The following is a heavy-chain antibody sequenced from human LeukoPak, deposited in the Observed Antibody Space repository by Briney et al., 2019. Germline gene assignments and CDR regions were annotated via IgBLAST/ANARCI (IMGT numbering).Heavy chain of an antibody. V-gene: IGHV1-46*01. D-gene: IGHD4-23*01. CDR1: GYTFTNYY. J-gene: IGHJ3*02. CDR3: ARGQTHHDVFGM. CDR2: INPSGGIT. Sequence: EASVKVSCKASGYTFTNYYMHWVRQAPGQGLEWMGAINPSGGITSNAQKFLGKITMTRDMSTSTVYMELSSLRSEDTAVYYCARGQTHHDVFGMWGQGTMVTVSS.